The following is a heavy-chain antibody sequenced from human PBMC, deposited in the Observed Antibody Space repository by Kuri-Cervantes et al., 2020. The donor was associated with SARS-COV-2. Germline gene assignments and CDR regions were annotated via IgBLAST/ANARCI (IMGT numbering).Heavy chain of an antibody. CDR2: IIPILGIA. D-gene: IGHD5-24*01. J-gene: IGHJ4*02. V-gene: IGHV1-69*10. CDR3: ARSRLRWLQLYYFDY. CDR1: GGTFSSYA. Sequence: SVKVSCKASGGTFSSYAISWVRQAPGQGLEWMGGIIPILGIANYAQKFQGRVTITADKSTSTAYMELSSLRSEDTAVYYCARSRLRWLQLYYFDYWGQGTLVTVSS.